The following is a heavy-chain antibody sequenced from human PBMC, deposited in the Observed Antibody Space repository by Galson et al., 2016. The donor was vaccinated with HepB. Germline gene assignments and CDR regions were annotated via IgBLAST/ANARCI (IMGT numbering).Heavy chain of an antibody. CDR3: ARRGVTAGLDN. J-gene: IGHJ4*02. CDR2: INPNGGDT. V-gene: IGHV3-7*03. Sequence: SLRLSCAASGFAFGHYWMSWARQAPGEGLEWVATINPNGGDTYYVASVRGRFAISRDNAKNVLVLQMTTLRGEDTALYYCARRGVTAGLDNWGQGTLVTVSS. D-gene: IGHD3-16*01. CDR1: GFAFGHYW.